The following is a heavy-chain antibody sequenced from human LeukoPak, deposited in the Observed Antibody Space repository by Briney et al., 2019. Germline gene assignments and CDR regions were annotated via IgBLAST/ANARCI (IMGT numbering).Heavy chain of an antibody. Sequence: GASVKVSCKASGYTFTNYGISWVRQAPGQRLEWMGWISANNGNRNYALKLQDRVSMTTDTSTSTAYMELRSLRSDDTAVYYCARQGYGGHSRGAADYWGQGTLVTVSS. D-gene: IGHD4-23*01. CDR3: ARQGYGGHSRGAADY. CDR1: GYTFTNYG. V-gene: IGHV1-18*01. CDR2: ISANNGNR. J-gene: IGHJ4*02.